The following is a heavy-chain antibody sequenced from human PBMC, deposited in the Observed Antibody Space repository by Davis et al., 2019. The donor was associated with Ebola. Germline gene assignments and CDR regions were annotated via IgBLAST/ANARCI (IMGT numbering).Heavy chain of an antibody. CDR3: AREQWLGPNGEYYFDY. V-gene: IGHV4-30-4*02. CDR1: GGSISSGDYY. J-gene: IGHJ4*02. CDR2: IYYSGST. Sequence: PSETLSLTCTVSGGSISSGDYYWSWIRQPPGKGLEWIGYIYYSGSTYYNPSLKSRVTISVDTSKNQFSLKLSSVTAADTAVYYCAREQWLGPNGEYYFDYWGQGTLVTVSS. D-gene: IGHD6-19*01.